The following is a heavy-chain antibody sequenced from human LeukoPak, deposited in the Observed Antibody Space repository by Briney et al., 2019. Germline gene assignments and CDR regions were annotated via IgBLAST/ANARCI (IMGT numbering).Heavy chain of an antibody. CDR3: AKPPYSNSMYYYGMDV. V-gene: IGHV3-23*01. CDR1: GFTFSSYA. D-gene: IGHD4-11*01. Sequence: GGSLRLSCAASGFTFSSYAMSWVRQAPGKGLEWVSAISGSGGSTYYADSVKGRLTISRDNSKNTQYLQMNSLRAEDTAVYYCAKPPYSNSMYYYGMDVWGQGTTVTVSS. CDR2: ISGSGGST. J-gene: IGHJ6*02.